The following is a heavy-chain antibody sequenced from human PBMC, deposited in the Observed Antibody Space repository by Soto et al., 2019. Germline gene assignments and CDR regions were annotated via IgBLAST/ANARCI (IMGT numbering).Heavy chain of an antibody. D-gene: IGHD3-16*02. J-gene: IGHJ4*02. CDR2: IYYSVST. CDR3: AREKTTWGEVSVD. Sequence: SETLSLTCTVSGGSISSGGYYWSWIGQHPGKGLEWIGYIYYSVSTYYNPSLKSRVTISVDTSKNQFSLKLSSVTAADTAVYYSAREKTTWGEVSVDWGQGTRVTVSS. V-gene: IGHV4-31*03. CDR1: GGSISSGGYY.